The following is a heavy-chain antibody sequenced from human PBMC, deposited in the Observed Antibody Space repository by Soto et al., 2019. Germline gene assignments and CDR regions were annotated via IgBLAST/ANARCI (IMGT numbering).Heavy chain of an antibody. J-gene: IGHJ3*02. CDR3: ARRGYCSGGSCHSAAFDI. V-gene: IGHV5-51*01. CDR2: IYPGDSDA. CDR1: GYSFTSYW. Sequence: PGESLKISCSGSGYSFTSYWICWVRQMPWKGLEWMGIIYPGDSDARYSPSFQGQVTISADKSITTAYLQWSSLKASDTAMYYCARRGYCSGGSCHSAAFDIWGQGTMVTVSS. D-gene: IGHD2-15*01.